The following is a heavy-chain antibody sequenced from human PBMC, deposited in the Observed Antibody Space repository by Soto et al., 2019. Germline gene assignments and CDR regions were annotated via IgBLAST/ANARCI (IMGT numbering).Heavy chain of an antibody. CDR3: ARDPLLITAVGWYIHL. CDR1: GGSISSGDYY. Sequence: TLSLTCTVSGGSISSGDYYWSWIGQPPGKGLEWIGYIYYSGSTYYNPSLKSRVTISVDTSKNQFSLKLSSVTAADTAVYYCARDPLLITAVGWYIHLRCRGTFVTLSP. V-gene: IGHV4-30-4*01. J-gene: IGHJ2*01. CDR2: IYYSGST. D-gene: IGHD3-22*01.